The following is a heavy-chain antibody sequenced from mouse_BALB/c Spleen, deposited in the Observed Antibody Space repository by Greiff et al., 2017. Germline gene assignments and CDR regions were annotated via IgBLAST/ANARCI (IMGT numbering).Heavy chain of an antibody. CDR3: ARYYRYDEVDY. CDR2: INPSSGYT. CDR1: GYTFTSYT. Sequence: VQLQQSAAELARPGASVKMSCKASGYTFTSYTMHWVKPRPGQGLEWIGYINPSSGYTEYNQKFKDKTTLTADKSSSTAYMQLSSLTSEDSAVYYGARYYRYDEVDYGGQGTSVTVSS. J-gene: IGHJ4*01. D-gene: IGHD2-14*01. V-gene: IGHV1-4*02.